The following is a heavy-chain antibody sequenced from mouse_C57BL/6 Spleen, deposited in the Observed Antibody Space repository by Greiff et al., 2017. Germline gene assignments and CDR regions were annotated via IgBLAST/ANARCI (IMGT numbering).Heavy chain of an antibody. CDR2: IYPGGGYT. V-gene: IGHV1-63*01. D-gene: IGHD1-1*01. J-gene: IGHJ1*03. CDR1: GYTFTNYW. Sequence: QVHVKQSGAELVRPGTSVKMSCKASGYTFTNYWIRWAKQRPGHGLEWIGDIYPGGGYTNYNEKFKGKATLTVDKSSSTAYMQFSSLTSEDSAIYYCARCDYDGSSGYWYFDVWGTATTVTV. CDR3: ARCDYDGSSGYWYFDV.